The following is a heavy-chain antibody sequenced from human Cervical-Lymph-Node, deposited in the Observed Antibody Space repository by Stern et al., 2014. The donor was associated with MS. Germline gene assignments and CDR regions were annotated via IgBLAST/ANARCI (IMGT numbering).Heavy chain of an antibody. Sequence: VQLVQSGAEVKKPWSSVKVSCKASGGTFSSYPINCVRQAPGQRLVWMGGIIPIFGTANYEQWFQGRVTITADESTSTAYMELSSLRSEDTAVYYCASPVTMTVGAMDVWGQGTTVTVSS. CDR1: GGTFSSYP. V-gene: IGHV1-69*01. CDR3: ASPVTMTVGAMDV. J-gene: IGHJ6*02. CDR2: IIPIFGTA. D-gene: IGHD4-17*01.